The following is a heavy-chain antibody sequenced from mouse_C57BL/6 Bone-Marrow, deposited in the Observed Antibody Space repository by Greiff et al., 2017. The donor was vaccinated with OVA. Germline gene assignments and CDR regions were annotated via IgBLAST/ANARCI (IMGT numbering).Heavy chain of an antibody. CDR3: ARDGEDY. J-gene: IGHJ2*01. CDR1: GYTFTSYW. Sequence: QVQLKQPGAELVRPGTSVKLSCKASGYTFTSYWVHWVKQRPGQGLEWIGVIDPSDSYPNYNQKFKGKATLTVDTSSSTAYMQLSSLTSEDSAVYYCARDGEDYWGKGTTLAVSS. D-gene: IGHD2-3*01. CDR2: IDPSDSYP. V-gene: IGHV1-59*01.